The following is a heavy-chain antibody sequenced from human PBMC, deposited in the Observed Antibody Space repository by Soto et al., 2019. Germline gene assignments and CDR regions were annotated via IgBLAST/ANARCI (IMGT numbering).Heavy chain of an antibody. V-gene: IGHV1-2*02. CDR3: ARSSGTYSDFDY. CDR1: GYTFTAYS. D-gene: IGHD1-26*01. CDR2: INPNSGGT. Sequence: ASVKVSCKTSGYTFTAYSMHWVRQAPGQGLEWMGWINPNSGGTNYAQKFQGRVTMTRDTSISTAYMELSSLRSDDTALYYCARSSGTYSDFDYWGQGTQVTVSS. J-gene: IGHJ4*01.